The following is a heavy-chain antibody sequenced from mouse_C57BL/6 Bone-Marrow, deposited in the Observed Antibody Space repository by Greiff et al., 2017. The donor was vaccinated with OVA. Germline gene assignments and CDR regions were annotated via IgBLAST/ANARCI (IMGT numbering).Heavy chain of an antibody. J-gene: IGHJ3*01. Sequence: EVHLVESGGGLVKPGGSLKLSCAASGFTFSSYAMSWVRQTPEKRLEWVATISDGGSYTYYPDNVKGRFTISRDNAKNNLYLQMSHLKSEDTAMYYCARDNYGSSQGYWGQGTLVTVSA. D-gene: IGHD1-1*01. CDR2: ISDGGSYT. CDR3: ARDNYGSSQGY. CDR1: GFTFSSYA. V-gene: IGHV5-4*01.